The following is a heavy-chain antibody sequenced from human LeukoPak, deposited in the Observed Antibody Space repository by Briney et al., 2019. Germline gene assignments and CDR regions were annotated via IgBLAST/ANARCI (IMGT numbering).Heavy chain of an antibody. CDR2: IGGTSDFI. CDR1: GFTFSSYS. D-gene: IGHD2-15*01. Sequence: GGSLRLSCAASGFTFSSYSMNWVRQAPGKGLEWVSYIGGTSDFIYYADSVRGRFTISRDNAKNSLYLQVNSLRAEDTAVYYCVRDNPRCCGVVAANVGDYWGQGSLVTVSS. V-gene: IGHV3-48*01. CDR3: VRDNPRCCGVVAANVGDY. J-gene: IGHJ4*02.